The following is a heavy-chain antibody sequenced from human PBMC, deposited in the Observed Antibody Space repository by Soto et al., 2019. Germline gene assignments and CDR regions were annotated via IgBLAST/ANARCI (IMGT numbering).Heavy chain of an antibody. V-gene: IGHV6-1*01. CDR3: ARDIVLMVYAPPAYYYYYYMDV. Sequence: SQTLSLTCAISGDSVSSNSAAWNWIRQSPSRGLEWLGRTYYRSKWYNDYAVSVKSRITINPDTSKNQFSLQLNSVTTEDTAVYYCARDIVLMVYAPPAYYYYYYMDVWGKGTTVTVSS. CDR1: GDSVSSNSAA. CDR2: TYYRSKWYN. D-gene: IGHD2-8*01. J-gene: IGHJ6*03.